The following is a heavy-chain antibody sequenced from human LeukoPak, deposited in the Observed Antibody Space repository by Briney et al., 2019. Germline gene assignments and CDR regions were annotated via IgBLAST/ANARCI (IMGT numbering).Heavy chain of an antibody. V-gene: IGHV3-30*02. J-gene: IGHJ4*02. D-gene: IGHD6-19*01. CDR2: IRYDETHK. CDR3: AKRHDTGWYLFDF. CDR1: GFTFSTFG. Sequence: PGGSLRLSCAASGFTFSTFGMHWVRQAPGEGLEWLAFIRYDETHKFYADSVKGRFTISRDNSKNTLYLEMSSLRAEDTAVYYCAKRHDTGWYLFDFWGQGTLVTVSS.